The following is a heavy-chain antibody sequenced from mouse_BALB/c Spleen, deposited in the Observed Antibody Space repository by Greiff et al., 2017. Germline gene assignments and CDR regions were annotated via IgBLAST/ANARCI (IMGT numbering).Heavy chain of an antibody. CDR1: GYSITSGYY. Sequence: EVQRVESGPGLVKPSQSLSLTCSVTGYSITSGYYWNWIRQFPGNKLEWMGYISYDGSNNYNPSLKNRISITRDTSKNQFFLKLNSVTTEDTATYYCARDGVLRSLWYFDVWGAGTTVTVSS. J-gene: IGHJ1*01. CDR2: ISYDGSN. D-gene: IGHD1-1*01. V-gene: IGHV3-6*02. CDR3: ARDGVLRSLWYFDV.